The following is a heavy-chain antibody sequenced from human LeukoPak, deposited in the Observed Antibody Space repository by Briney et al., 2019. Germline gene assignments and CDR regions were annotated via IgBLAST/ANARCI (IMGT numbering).Heavy chain of an antibody. CDR2: FDPEDDET. D-gene: IGHD3-22*01. CDR1: GGTFSSYA. V-gene: IGHV1-24*01. J-gene: IGHJ4*02. Sequence: ASVKVSCKASGGTFSSYAISWVRQAPGQGLEWMGGFDPEDDETIYAQKFQGRVTMTEDTSTDTAYMELSSLRSEDTAVYYCATDPGGRSGYYFDYWGQGTLVTVSS. CDR3: ATDPGGRSGYYFDY.